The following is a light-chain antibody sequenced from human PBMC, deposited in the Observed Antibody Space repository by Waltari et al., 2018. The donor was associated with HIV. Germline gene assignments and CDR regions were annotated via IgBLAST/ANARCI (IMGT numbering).Light chain of an antibody. CDR2: GFT. V-gene: IGLV1-40*01. J-gene: IGLJ2*01. CDR1: SSNIGAGYD. Sequence: QSVLTQPPSVSGAPGQSVTISCTGSSSNIGAGYDVHWYQQVPGTAPKLLISGFTNRPSGVPGRFSGSKSGTSASLTITGLQAEDEADYYCHSYDTSVSGSVFGGGTKVTVL. CDR3: HSYDTSVSGSV.